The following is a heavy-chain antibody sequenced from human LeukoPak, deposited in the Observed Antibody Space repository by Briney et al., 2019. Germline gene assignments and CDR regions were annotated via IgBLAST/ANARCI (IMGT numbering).Heavy chain of an antibody. CDR2: ISGGFDNT. V-gene: IGHV3-23*01. J-gene: IGHJ4*02. CDR1: GFTFSTYA. Sequence: PGGSLRLSCAASGFTFSTYAMSWVRQAPGKGLEWVSTISGGFDNTYYADSVKGRFTISRDNSKNTLYLQMNSERAEDTAVYYCAKAVAGLFDYWGQGTLVTVSS. CDR3: AKAVAGLFDY. D-gene: IGHD6-19*01.